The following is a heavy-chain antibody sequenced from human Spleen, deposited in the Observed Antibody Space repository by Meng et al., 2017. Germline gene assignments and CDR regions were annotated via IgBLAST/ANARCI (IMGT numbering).Heavy chain of an antibody. CDR1: EFAFSVYS. J-gene: IGHJ5*02. V-gene: IGHV3-74*01. CDR3: AADFGDYGA. D-gene: IGHD4-17*01. CDR2: INSDGSFT. Sequence: GESLKISCAASEFAFSVYSMYWVRQAPGKGLVWVSRINSDGSFTSYADSVKGRFTISRDNAKNTLYLQMNSLRAEDTAVYYCAADFGDYGAWGQRTLVTVSS.